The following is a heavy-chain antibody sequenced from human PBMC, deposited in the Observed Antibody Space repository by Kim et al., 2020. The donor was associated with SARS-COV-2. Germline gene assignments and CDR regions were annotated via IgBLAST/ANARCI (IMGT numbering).Heavy chain of an antibody. Sequence: GGSLRLSCAASGFTFSSYAMHWVRQAPGKGLEWVAVISYDGSNKYYADSVKGRFTISRDNSKNTLYLQMNSLRAEDTAVYYCATYDFWSGYRASDAFDIWGQGTMVTVSS. V-gene: IGHV3-30-3*01. D-gene: IGHD3-3*01. CDR3: ATYDFWSGYRASDAFDI. CDR2: ISYDGSNK. CDR1: GFTFSSYA. J-gene: IGHJ3*02.